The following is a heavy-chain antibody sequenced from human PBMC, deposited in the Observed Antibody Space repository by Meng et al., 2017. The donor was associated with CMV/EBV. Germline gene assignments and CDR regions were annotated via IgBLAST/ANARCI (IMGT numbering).Heavy chain of an antibody. CDR3: ARGGDSWYSDY. J-gene: IGHJ4*02. CDR1: GGTFSTFA. V-gene: IGHV1-69*12. D-gene: IGHD1-26*01. CDR2: IIPFFETA. Sequence: QLQLVQQAADVKRPGSSVKVSCKASGGTFSTFAISWVRQALGEGLEWMGGIIPFFETANYAERFQDRVTITADDSTTTAYMELSSLRADDTALYFCARGGDSWYSDYWGQGTLVTVSS.